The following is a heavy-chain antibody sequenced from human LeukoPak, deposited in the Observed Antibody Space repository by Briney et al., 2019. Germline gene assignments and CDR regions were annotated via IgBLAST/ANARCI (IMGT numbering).Heavy chain of an antibody. V-gene: IGHV1-8*01. CDR2: MNPNSGNT. D-gene: IGHD2-2*01. CDR3: ARSALRAKCMDV. Sequence: ASVTVSCKASGYTFTSYDINWVRQAPGQGLEWMGWMNPNSGNTGYAQKFQGRVTMTRNTSISTAYMELSSLRSEDTAVYYCARSALRAKCMDVWGQGTTVTVSS. CDR1: GYTFTSYD. J-gene: IGHJ6*02.